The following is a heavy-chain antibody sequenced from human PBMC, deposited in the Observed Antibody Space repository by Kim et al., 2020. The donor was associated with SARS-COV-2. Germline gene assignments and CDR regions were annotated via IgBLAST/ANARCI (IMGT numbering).Heavy chain of an antibody. D-gene: IGHD2-15*01. J-gene: IGHJ6*01. Sequence: GGSLRLFCAASGFRFNDYWMSWVRQTPGGGLVWVANMDNHGRLKFYGGSVKGRFTISRDNAKNTLYLQMSSLRPDDTATYYCARAGGYGIGGYYG. CDR3: ARAGGYGIGGYYG. CDR2: MDNHGRLK. CDR1: GFRFNDYW. V-gene: IGHV3-74*01.